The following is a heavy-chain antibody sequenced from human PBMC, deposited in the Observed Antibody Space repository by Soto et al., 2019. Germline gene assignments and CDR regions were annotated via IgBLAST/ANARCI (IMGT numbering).Heavy chain of an antibody. CDR1: GFTFSDAW. D-gene: IGHD2-15*01. V-gene: IGHV3-15*01. Sequence: RGSLRLSCAASGFTFSDAWMSWVRQAPGKGVDWVGRIKSKSDGGTTEYAAPVRGRFTISRDDSKNTLYLQMNSLKTEDTAVYYCTTDLWRIAVVVGSTGYFNPWGQGTPVTVSS. CDR3: TTDLWRIAVVVGSTGYFNP. CDR2: IKSKSDGGTT. J-gene: IGHJ5*02.